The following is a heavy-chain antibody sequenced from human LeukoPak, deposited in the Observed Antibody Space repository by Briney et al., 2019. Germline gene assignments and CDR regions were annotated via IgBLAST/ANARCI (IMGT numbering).Heavy chain of an antibody. J-gene: IGHJ6*04. CDR1: GFTFSSYG. D-gene: IGHD6-13*01. V-gene: IGHV3-30*18. CDR2: ISYDGSNK. Sequence: PGGSLRLSCAASGFTFSSYGMHWVRQAPGKGLEWVAVISYDGSNKYYADSVKGRFTISRDNSKNTLYLQMNSLRAEDTAVYYCAKDAYSSSWYTGYYGTDVWGKGTTVTVSS. CDR3: AKDAYSSSWYTGYYGTDV.